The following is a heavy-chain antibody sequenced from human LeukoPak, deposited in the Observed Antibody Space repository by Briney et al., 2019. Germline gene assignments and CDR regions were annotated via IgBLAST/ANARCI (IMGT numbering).Heavy chain of an antibody. CDR3: AKAAAGSQHSYYYYYYLDV. D-gene: IGHD6-13*01. CDR2: INPNSGGT. J-gene: IGHJ6*03. CDR1: GYTFISYA. V-gene: IGHV1-2*02. Sequence: ASVKVSCKASGYTFISYAMNWVRQAPGQGLEWMGWINPNSGGTNYAQKFQGRVTMTRDTSISTAYMELSRLRSDDTAVYYCAKAAAGSQHSYYYYYYLDVWGTGTTVTISS.